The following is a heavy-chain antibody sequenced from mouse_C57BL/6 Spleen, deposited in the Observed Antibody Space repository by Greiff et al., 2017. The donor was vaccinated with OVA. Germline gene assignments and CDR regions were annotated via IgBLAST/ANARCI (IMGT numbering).Heavy chain of an antibody. CDR1: GYTFTSYW. CDR2: IDPSDSYT. Sequence: QVQLQQPGAELVMPGASVKLSCKASGYTFTSYWMHWVKQRPGQGLEWIGEIDPSDSYTNYNQKFKGKSTLTVDKSSSTAYMQRSSLTSEDSAVYYCARWLDGYFDVWGTGTTVTVSS. D-gene: IGHD3-1*01. V-gene: IGHV1-69*01. CDR3: ARWLDGYFDV. J-gene: IGHJ1*03.